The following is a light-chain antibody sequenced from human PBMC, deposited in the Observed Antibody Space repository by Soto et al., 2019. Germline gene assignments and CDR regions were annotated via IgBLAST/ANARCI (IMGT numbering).Light chain of an antibody. CDR3: CSYAGSSTWVV. V-gene: IGLV2-23*02. CDR2: EVS. CDR1: SSDVGSYNL. Sequence: ALTQPASVSGSPGQSITISCTGTSSDVGSYNLVSWYQQHPGKAPKLMIYEVSKRPSGVSNRFSGSKSGNTASLTISGLQAEDEADYYCCSYAGSSTWVVFGGGTKVTVL. J-gene: IGLJ2*01.